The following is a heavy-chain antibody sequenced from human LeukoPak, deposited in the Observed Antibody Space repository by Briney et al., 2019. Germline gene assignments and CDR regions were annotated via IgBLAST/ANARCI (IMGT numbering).Heavy chain of an antibody. Sequence: GGSLRLSCAASGFTFSNYWMSWVRQAPGKGLEWVANIKDDGSEKYYVDSVKGRFTISRDDAKNSLYLQMNSLRAEDTAVYYCARARDSSWDYWGQGTLVTVSS. J-gene: IGHJ4*02. CDR3: ARARDSSWDY. D-gene: IGHD6-13*01. V-gene: IGHV3-7*03. CDR2: IKDDGSEK. CDR1: GFTFSNYW.